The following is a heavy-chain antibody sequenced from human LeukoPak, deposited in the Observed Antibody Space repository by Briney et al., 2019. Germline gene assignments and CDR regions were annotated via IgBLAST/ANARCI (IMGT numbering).Heavy chain of an antibody. V-gene: IGHV1-18*01. D-gene: IGHD6-13*01. J-gene: IGHJ4*02. Sequence: ASVKVSCKASGYTFTSYGINWVRQAPGQGLEWMGWISAYNGNTNYAQKLQGRVTMTTDTSTSTVYMELRSLRSDDTAVYYCARSPGIGAAGTVDYWGQGTLVTVPS. CDR2: ISAYNGNT. CDR3: ARSPGIGAAGTVDY. CDR1: GYTFTSYG.